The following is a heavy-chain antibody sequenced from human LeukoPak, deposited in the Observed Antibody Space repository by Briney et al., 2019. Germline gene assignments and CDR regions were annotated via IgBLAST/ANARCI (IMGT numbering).Heavy chain of an antibody. CDR3: ARLGGAMVRGVIGEVDY. CDR2: IYYSGST. D-gene: IGHD3-10*01. Sequence: SETLSLTCTVSGGSISSYYWSWIRQPPGKGLEWIGYIYYSGSTNYNPSLTSRVTISVDTSKNQFSLKLSSVTAADTAVYYCARLGGAMVRGVIGEVDYWGQGTLVTVSS. V-gene: IGHV4-59*01. J-gene: IGHJ4*02. CDR1: GGSISSYY.